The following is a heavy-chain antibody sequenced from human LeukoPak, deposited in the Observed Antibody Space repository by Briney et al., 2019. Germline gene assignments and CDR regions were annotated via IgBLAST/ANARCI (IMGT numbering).Heavy chain of an antibody. CDR3: ARAEVNFYDRSGYFDY. D-gene: IGHD3-22*01. CDR2: MYYTENS. Sequence: SETLSLTCTVSGDSISSYSWTWIRQPPGKGLEYIGHMYYTENSYYNPSLKSRVTISVDTSKNQFSLKLSSVTAADTAVYYCARAEVNFYDRSGYFDYWGQGSLVTVSS. J-gene: IGHJ4*02. V-gene: IGHV4-59*01. CDR1: GDSISSYS.